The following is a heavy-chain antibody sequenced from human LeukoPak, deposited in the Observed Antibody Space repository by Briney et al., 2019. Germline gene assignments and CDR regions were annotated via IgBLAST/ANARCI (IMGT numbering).Heavy chain of an antibody. D-gene: IGHD6-25*01. V-gene: IGHV1-69*05. J-gene: IGHJ3*02. Sequence: SVKVSCKASGGTFTSYAISWVRQAPGQGLEWRGGIIPIFGTANYAQKFQGRVTITTDESTSTAYMELSSLRSEDTAVYYCAREVSPARVDIWGQGTMVTVSS. CDR3: AREVSPARVDI. CDR2: IIPIFGTA. CDR1: GGTFTSYA.